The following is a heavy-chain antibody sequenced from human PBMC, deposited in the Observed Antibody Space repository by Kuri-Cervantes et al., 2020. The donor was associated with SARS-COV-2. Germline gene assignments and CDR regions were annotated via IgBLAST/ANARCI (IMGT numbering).Heavy chain of an antibody. J-gene: IGHJ4*02. D-gene: IGHD3-22*01. CDR1: GFTFDDYA. Sequence: GGSLRLSCAASGFTFDDYAMHWVRQAPGKGLEWVSGISWNSGSIGYADSVKGRFTISRDNAKNSLYLQMNSLRAEDTALYYCAKLLNYYDSSGYPPYYFDYWGQGTLVTVSS. V-gene: IGHV3-9*01. CDR3: AKLLNYYDSSGYPPYYFDY. CDR2: ISWNSGSI.